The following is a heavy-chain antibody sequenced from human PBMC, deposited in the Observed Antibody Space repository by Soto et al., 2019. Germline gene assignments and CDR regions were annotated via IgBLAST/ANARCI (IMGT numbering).Heavy chain of an antibody. V-gene: IGHV3-7*01. Sequence: EVQLVESGGGLVQPGGSLRLSCAASGFTFSSYWMSWVRHAPGKGLEWVANIKQDGSEKYYVDSVKGRFTISRDNAKNSLYLQMNSLRAEDTAVYYCARDRIVATIDYFDYWGQGTLVTVSS. J-gene: IGHJ4*02. CDR1: GFTFSSYW. CDR3: ARDRIVATIDYFDY. CDR2: IKQDGSEK. D-gene: IGHD5-12*01.